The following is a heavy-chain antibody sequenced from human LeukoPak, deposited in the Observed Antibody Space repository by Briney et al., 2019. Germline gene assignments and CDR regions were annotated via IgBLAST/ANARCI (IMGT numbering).Heavy chain of an antibody. Sequence: ASVEVSCKASGYTFTSYDINWVRQATGQGLEWMGWMNPNSGNTGYSQKFQGRVTMTRNTSISTAYMELSRLRSDDTVVYYCARGPRITIFGVVMANDAFDIWGQGTMVTVSS. J-gene: IGHJ3*02. CDR3: ARGPRITIFGVVMANDAFDI. V-gene: IGHV1-8*01. D-gene: IGHD3-3*01. CDR1: GYTFTSYD. CDR2: MNPNSGNT.